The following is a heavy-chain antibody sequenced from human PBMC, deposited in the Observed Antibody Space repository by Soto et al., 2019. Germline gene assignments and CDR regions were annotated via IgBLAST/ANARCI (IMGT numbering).Heavy chain of an antibody. V-gene: IGHV4-34*01. CDR2: INHSGST. CDR3: ARARGVRGAPSCFDI. D-gene: IGHD3-10*01. CDR1: GGSFSCYY. Sequence: PSETLSLTCAVYGGSFSCYYWSWIRQPPGKGLEWIGEINHSGSTNYNPSLKSRVTISVDTSKNQFSLKLSSVTAADTAVYYCARARGVRGAPSCFDIWGQGTMVTVSS. J-gene: IGHJ3*02.